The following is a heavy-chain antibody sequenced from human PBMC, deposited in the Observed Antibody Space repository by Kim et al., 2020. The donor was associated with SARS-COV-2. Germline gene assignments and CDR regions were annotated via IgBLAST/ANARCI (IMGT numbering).Heavy chain of an antibody. D-gene: IGHD3-10*01. V-gene: IGHV1-46*01. Sequence: SAQKYQGRVTMTRDTSTSTVYMELSSLRSDDTAVYYCARGPPDGSGTLDYWGQGTLVTVSS. CDR3: ARGPPDGSGTLDY. J-gene: IGHJ4*02.